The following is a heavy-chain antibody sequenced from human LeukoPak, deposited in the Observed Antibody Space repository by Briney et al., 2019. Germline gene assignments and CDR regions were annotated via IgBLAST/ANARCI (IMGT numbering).Heavy chain of an antibody. CDR1: GGSISDYF. CDR2: VYYIGKP. D-gene: IGHD3-16*01. Sequence: PSETLSLTCSVSGGSISDYFWGWIRQPPGKGLEWIGHVYYIGKPTCSPSLESRVSISVDTSKNQFSLELTSVTAADTAVYYCARRFRTGGDLHYDAYDVWGQGTVVTVSS. V-gene: IGHV4-59*12. J-gene: IGHJ3*01. CDR3: ARRFRTGGDLHYDAYDV.